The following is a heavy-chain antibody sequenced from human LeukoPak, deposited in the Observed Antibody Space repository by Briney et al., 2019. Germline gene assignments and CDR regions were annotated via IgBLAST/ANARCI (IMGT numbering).Heavy chain of an antibody. D-gene: IGHD3-3*01. CDR2: ISAYNGNT. J-gene: IGHJ4*02. CDR1: GYTFTSYG. Sequence: ASVKVSCEASGYTFTSYGISWVRQAPGQGLEWMGWISAYNGNTNYAQKLQGRVTMTTDTSTSTAYMELRSLRSDDTAVYYCARGGVTIFGVVIPPDYWGQGTLVTVSS. V-gene: IGHV1-18*01. CDR3: ARGGVTIFGVVIPPDY.